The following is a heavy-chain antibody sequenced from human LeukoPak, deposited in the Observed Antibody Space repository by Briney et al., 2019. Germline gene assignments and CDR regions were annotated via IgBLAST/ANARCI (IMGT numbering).Heavy chain of an antibody. J-gene: IGHJ5*02. Sequence: ASVKVSCKASGYTFTGYYMHWVRQAPGQGLEWMGWINPNSGGTNYAQKFQGRVTMTRDTSISTAYMELSRLRSDDTAVYYCARDLGGYCSGGSSQQTTYNWFDPWGQGTLVTVSS. CDR1: GYTFTGYY. CDR3: ARDLGGYCSGGSSQQTTYNWFDP. D-gene: IGHD2-15*01. V-gene: IGHV1-2*02. CDR2: INPNSGGT.